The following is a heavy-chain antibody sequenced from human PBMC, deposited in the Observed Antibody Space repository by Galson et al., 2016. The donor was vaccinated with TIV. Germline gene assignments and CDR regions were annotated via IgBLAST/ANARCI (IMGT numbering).Heavy chain of an antibody. V-gene: IGHV1-18*04. D-gene: IGHD3-22*01. CDR2: ISGYSGNT. CDR1: GYTFSKYG. CDR3: ARDRGSMTMILVVDYYYGMDV. J-gene: IGHJ6*02. Sequence: SVKVSCKASGYTFSKYGISWVRQAPGQGLEWMGWISGYSGNTNYARKLKGRVSMTTDTPTGTAFMEVRSLTSDDTAVYYCARDRGSMTMILVVDYYYGMDVWGQGTTVTVSS.